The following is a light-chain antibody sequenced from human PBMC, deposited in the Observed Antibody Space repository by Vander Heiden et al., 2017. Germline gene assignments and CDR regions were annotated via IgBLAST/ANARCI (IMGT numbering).Light chain of an antibody. CDR1: QSVSSY. CDR2: DAS. Sequence: EIVLTQSPATLSLSPGERATISCRASQSVSSYLAWYQQKPGQDPRLLIYDASNRATGIPARFSGSGSGTDFTLTISSLEPEDFAVYYCQQRRNWPPLTFGGGTKVEIK. J-gene: IGKJ4*02. CDR3: QQRRNWPPLT. V-gene: IGKV3-11*01.